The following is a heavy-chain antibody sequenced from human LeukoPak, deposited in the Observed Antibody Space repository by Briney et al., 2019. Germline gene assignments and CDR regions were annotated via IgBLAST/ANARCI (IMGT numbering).Heavy chain of an antibody. J-gene: IGHJ4*02. V-gene: IGHV3-21*01. CDR2: ISSSSSFI. Sequence: MTEGSLRLSCAASGVTVSSNYMSWVRQAPGRGLGWVSSISSSSSFIYYADSVKGRFTISRDNAKNSLFLQMNSLRAEDTAVYYCAGEYSSSSMLRDYWGQGTLVTVSS. CDR1: GVTVSSNY. D-gene: IGHD6-6*01. CDR3: AGEYSSSSMLRDY.